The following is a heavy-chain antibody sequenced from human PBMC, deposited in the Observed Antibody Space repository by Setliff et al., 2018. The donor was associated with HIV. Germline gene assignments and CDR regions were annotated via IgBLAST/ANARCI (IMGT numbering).Heavy chain of an antibody. D-gene: IGHD5-12*01. CDR2: IWYDGSDQ. CDR3: VRDRGMATKRGFDS. J-gene: IGHJ4*02. CDR1: GFTFSSHA. V-gene: IGHV3-33*01. Sequence: GGSLRLSCAASGFTFSSHAMHWVRQAPGKGLEWVALIWYDGSDQYYADSVKGRFTISRDSSKNTLYLQMNSLRAEDTAVYYCVRDRGMATKRGFDSWGQGTLVTVSS.